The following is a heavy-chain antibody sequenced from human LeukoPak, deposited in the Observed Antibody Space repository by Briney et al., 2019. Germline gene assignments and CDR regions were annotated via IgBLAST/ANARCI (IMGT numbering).Heavy chain of an antibody. D-gene: IGHD3-22*01. V-gene: IGHV3-9*01. CDR1: GFTFGDYA. Sequence: GRSLRLSCAASGFTFGDYAMHWVRQAPGKGLEWVSGISWNSGSIGYADSVKGRFTISRDNAKNSLYPQMNSLRAEDTALYYCAKGQYYYDSSGYYYRSYFDYWGQGTLVTVSS. J-gene: IGHJ4*02. CDR2: ISWNSGSI. CDR3: AKGQYYYDSSGYYYRSYFDY.